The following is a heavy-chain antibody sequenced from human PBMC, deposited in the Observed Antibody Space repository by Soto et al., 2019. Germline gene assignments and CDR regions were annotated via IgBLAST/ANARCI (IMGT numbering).Heavy chain of an antibody. CDR2: IYFSGSA. CDR3: ARRYSGYGDY. J-gene: IGHJ4*02. CDR1: GGSITSYY. D-gene: IGHD5-12*01. V-gene: IGHV4-59*08. Sequence: LSLTCTVSGGSITSYYWSWIRQPPWKGLEWIGYIYFSGSANYNPSLKSRVTISVDTSKNQFSLKLSSVTAADTAVYYCARRYSGYGDYWGQGTLVTVSS.